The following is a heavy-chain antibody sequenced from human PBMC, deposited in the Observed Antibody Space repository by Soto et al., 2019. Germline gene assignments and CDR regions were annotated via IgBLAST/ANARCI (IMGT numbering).Heavy chain of an antibody. J-gene: IGHJ6*02. Sequence: PGGSLRLSCAASGFTFNPYGMNWVRQAPGKGLEWVAVIWYDGSNKYYADSVKGRFTISRDNSKNTLYLQMNSLRAEDTAVYYCAKNYAVAPYGMDVWGQGTTVTVSS. V-gene: IGHV3-33*08. CDR2: IWYDGSNK. CDR3: AKNYAVAPYGMDV. CDR1: GFTFNPYG. D-gene: IGHD6-19*01.